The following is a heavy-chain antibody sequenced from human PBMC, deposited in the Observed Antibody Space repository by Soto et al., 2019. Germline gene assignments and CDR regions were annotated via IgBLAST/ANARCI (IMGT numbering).Heavy chain of an antibody. CDR2: ISSSGSSI. J-gene: IGHJ6*02. Sequence: GGSLRLSCAASGLTFSDCYMNWIRQAPGKGLEWVSYISSSGSSINYAGSVKGRFTISRDNSKNTLYLQMNSLRAEDTAVYYCARDMVRALDVWGQGTTVTVSS. CDR3: ARDMVRALDV. CDR1: GLTFSDCY. V-gene: IGHV3-11*04. D-gene: IGHD3-10*01.